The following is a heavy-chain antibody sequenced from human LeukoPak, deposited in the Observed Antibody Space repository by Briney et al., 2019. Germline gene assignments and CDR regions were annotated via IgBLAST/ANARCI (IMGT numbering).Heavy chain of an antibody. V-gene: IGHV3-7*05. D-gene: IGHD1-1*01. CDR2: IKQDGSEI. Sequence: GGSLRLSCAVSGFTFSSYWMRWVRQGPGKGLEWVANIKQDGSEIYYVDSVEGRFTISRDNAKRTLYLQMNSLRAEDTALYCCARDERYSSWDWGQGTLVTV. CDR3: ARDERYSSWD. CDR1: GFTFSSYW. J-gene: IGHJ4*02.